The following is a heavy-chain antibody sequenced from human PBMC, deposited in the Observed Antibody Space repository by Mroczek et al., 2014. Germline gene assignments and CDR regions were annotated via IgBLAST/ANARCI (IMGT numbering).Heavy chain of an antibody. J-gene: IGHJ6*02. D-gene: IGHD6-6*01. V-gene: IGHV4-4*07. CDR2: IYTSGST. CDR3: ARARSFIAARPNYYYYGMDV. CDR1: GGSISSYY. Sequence: QVQLQESGPGLVKPSETLSLTCTVSGGSISSYYWSWIRQPAGKGLEWIGRIYTSGSTNYNPSLKSRVAMSVDTSKNQFSLKLSSVTAADTAVYYCARARSFIAARPNYYYYGMDVWGQGTTVTVSS.